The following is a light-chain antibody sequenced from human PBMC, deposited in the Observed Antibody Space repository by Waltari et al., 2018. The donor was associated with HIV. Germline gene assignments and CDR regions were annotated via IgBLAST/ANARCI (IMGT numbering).Light chain of an antibody. CDR2: KAS. CDR3: QQYNIDFYT. J-gene: IGKJ3*01. V-gene: IGKV1-5*03. Sequence: DIRMTQFPSTLSASVGDRVTITCRASQNINSWLAWYQQGPGKAPRLLIHKASNLEYGVPSRFSCGGSGTEFNLTIDSLQPDDFATYYCQQYNIDFYTFGQGTKV. CDR1: QNINSW.